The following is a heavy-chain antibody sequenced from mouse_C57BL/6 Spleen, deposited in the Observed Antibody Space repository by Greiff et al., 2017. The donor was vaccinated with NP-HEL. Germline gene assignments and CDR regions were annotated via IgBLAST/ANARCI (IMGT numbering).Heavy chain of an antibody. D-gene: IGHD3-3*01. CDR3: ERGRDEYYFDY. Sequence: QVQLQQSGAELVRPGTSVKVSCKASGYAFTNYLIEWVKQRPGQGLEWIGVINPGSGGTNYNEKFKGKATLTADKSSSTAYMQLSSLTAEYAAVYVCERGRDEYYFDYWGQGTTLTVSS. CDR1: GYAFTNYL. CDR2: INPGSGGT. V-gene: IGHV1-54*01. J-gene: IGHJ2*01.